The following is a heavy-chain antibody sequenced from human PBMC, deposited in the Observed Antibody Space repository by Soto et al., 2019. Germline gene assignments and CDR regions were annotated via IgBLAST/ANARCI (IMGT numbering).Heavy chain of an antibody. CDR3: ARGGHVVVVTAALDY. J-gene: IGHJ4*02. CDR2: VNPSGGHT. D-gene: IGHD2-21*02. CDR1: GDTFTDYY. V-gene: IGHV1-46*01. Sequence: QVQLVQSGAEVKKPGASVKVSCKASGDTFTDYYIHWVRQAPGQGLEWMGTVNPSGGHTTYAQHFLGRITMTRDTSTSTLYMELTSLTSEDAGIYYCARGGHVVVVTAALDYWGQGTLVTVSS.